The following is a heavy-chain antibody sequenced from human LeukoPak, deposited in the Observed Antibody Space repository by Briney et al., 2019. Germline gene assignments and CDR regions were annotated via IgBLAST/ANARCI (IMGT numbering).Heavy chain of an antibody. J-gene: IGHJ4*02. V-gene: IGHV3-23*01. CDR3: AKDRYQYSSSSLLDY. Sequence: GGSLRLSCAASGFTFSMYWMSWVRQAPGKGLEWVSAISGSGGSTYYADSVKGRFTISRDNSKDTLYLQMNSLRAEDTAVYYCAKDRYQYSSSSLLDYWGQGTLVTVSS. D-gene: IGHD6-6*01. CDR2: ISGSGGST. CDR1: GFTFSMYW.